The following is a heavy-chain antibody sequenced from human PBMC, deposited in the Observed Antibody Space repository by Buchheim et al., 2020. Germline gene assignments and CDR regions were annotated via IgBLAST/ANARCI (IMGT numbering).Heavy chain of an antibody. CDR3: ARIMGLQWNYYGMDV. V-gene: IGHV2-70*15. J-gene: IGHJ6*02. D-gene: IGHD4-11*01. Sequence: QVTLRESGPALVKLTQTLTLTCTFSGFSLSTSGMCVSWIRQPPGKALEWLARIDWDDDKYYSTSLKTRLTISKDTSKNQVGLTMTNMDPVDTATYYCARIMGLQWNYYGMDVWGQGTT. CDR2: IDWDDDK. CDR1: GFSLSTSGMC.